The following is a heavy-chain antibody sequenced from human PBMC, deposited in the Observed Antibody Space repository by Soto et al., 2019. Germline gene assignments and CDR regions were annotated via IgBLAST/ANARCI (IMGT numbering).Heavy chain of an antibody. D-gene: IGHD2-21*01. CDR3: AKTPCGGYLGSAFEC. CDR1: GFTFSSYA. Sequence: EVQLLESGGGLVQPGGSLRLSCAASGFTFSSYAMSWVRQAPGKGLEWVSAISGSGGSTYYADSVKGRFTISRDNSRITLYRQMNSLRAEDTAVYYCAKTPCGGYLGSAFECWGQGTMVTVSS. V-gene: IGHV3-23*01. J-gene: IGHJ3*01. CDR2: ISGSGGST.